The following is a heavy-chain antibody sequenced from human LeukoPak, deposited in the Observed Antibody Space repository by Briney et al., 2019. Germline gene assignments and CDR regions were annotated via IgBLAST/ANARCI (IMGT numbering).Heavy chain of an antibody. D-gene: IGHD6-19*01. CDR2: ISGSSSTI. Sequence: GGSPRLSCAASGFTFNSYSMNWVRQAPGKGLEWVAYISGSSSTIYYADFVKGRFTISRDNAKNSLFLQMNSLRAEDTAVYYCASGPDSSGWYLTCVYWGQGTLVTVSS. J-gene: IGHJ4*02. V-gene: IGHV3-48*01. CDR1: GFTFNSYS. CDR3: ASGPDSSGWYLTCVY.